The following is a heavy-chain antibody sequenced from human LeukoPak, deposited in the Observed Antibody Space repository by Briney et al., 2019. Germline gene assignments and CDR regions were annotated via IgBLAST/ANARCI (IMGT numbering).Heavy chain of an antibody. J-gene: IGHJ4*02. CDR1: GYGFTSYW. V-gene: IGHV5-51*01. CDR3: VRNRDGSSDH. D-gene: IGHD5-24*01. CDR2: IYPGDSDT. Sequence: GESLKISFKGSGYGFTSYWIGWGRQMPGKGLEWMGIIYPGDSDTRYSPSFQGQVTISAHKSITTAYLQWSSLKASDTAMYYCVRNRDGSSDHWGQGTLVTVSS.